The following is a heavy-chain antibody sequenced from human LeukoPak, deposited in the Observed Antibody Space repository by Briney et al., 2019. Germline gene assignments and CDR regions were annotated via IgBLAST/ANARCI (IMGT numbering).Heavy chain of an antibody. J-gene: IGHJ5*02. Sequence: GGSLRLSCAASGFTFSSYGMHWVRQAPGKGVEWVAVIWYDGSNKYYADSVKGRFTISRDNSKNTLYLQMNSLRAEDTAVYYCAREKTSGVVVVTAISPWGQGTLVTVSS. V-gene: IGHV3-33*08. CDR2: IWYDGSNK. CDR1: GFTFSSYG. D-gene: IGHD2-21*02. CDR3: AREKTSGVVVVTAISP.